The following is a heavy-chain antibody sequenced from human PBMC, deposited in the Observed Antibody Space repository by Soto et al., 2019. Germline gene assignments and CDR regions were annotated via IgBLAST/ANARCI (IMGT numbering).Heavy chain of an antibody. Sequence: PSETLSLTCTVSGGSISSSSYYWGWIRQPPGKGLEWIGSIYYSGSTYYNPSLKSRVTISVDTSKNQFSLKLSSVTAADTAVYYCAGDTMIVVVGHFDYWGQGTLVTVSS. CDR3: AGDTMIVVVGHFDY. CDR1: GGSISSSSYY. CDR2: IYYSGST. J-gene: IGHJ4*02. V-gene: IGHV4-39*02. D-gene: IGHD3-22*01.